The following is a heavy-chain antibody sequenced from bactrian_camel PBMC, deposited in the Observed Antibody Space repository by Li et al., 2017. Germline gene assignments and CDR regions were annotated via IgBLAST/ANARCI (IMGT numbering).Heavy chain of an antibody. V-gene: IGHV3S63*01. CDR1: GYTSDTTC. J-gene: IGHJ4*01. CDR3: AAQLYSCKLESGAVSF. CDR2: ISLVAGTT. Sequence: HVQLVESGGGAVQIGGSLRLSCAASGYTSDTTCMAWFRQAPGAEREGVALISLVAGTTYYSDSVKGRFTISQDNANKNTVYLQMNSLKPEDTAMYYCAAQLYSCKLESGAVSFWGQGTQVTVS. D-gene: IGHD1*01.